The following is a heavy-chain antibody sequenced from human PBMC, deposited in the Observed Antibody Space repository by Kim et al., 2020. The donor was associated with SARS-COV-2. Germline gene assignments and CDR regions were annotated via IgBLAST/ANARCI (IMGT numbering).Heavy chain of an antibody. Sequence: ASVKVSCKASGYTFTSYDINWVRQATGQGLEWMGWMNPNSGNTGYAQKFQGRVTMTRNTSISTAYMELSSLRSEDTAVYYCARPTHESHMVRGVIIAQYYFDYWGQGTLVTVSS. CDR2: MNPNSGNT. V-gene: IGHV1-8*01. CDR1: GYTFTSYD. CDR3: ARPTHESHMVRGVIIAQYYFDY. J-gene: IGHJ4*02. D-gene: IGHD3-10*01.